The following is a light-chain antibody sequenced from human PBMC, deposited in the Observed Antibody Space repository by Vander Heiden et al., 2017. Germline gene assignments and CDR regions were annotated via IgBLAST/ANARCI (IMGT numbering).Light chain of an antibody. CDR2: LGS. CDR3: KQALQTPIT. V-gene: IGKV2-28*01. CDR1: QSLLHSNGYNY. Sequence: DLVMTQSTLFLPVTPGEPASISCRSSQSLLHSNGYNYLDWYLQKPGQSPQLLIYLGSNRASGVPDRFSGSGSVTDFTLEISRVEAEDVVVYYGKQALQTPITFGGGTKVEIK. J-gene: IGKJ4*01.